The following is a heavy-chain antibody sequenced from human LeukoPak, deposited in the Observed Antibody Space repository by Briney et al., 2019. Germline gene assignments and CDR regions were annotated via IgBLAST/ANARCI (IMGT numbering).Heavy chain of an antibody. CDR2: IYYSGST. CDR1: GGSISSYY. CDR3: ARHSSSYGGYVVDY. Sequence: SETLSLTCTVSGGSISSYYWSWIRQPPGKGLEWIGYIYYSGSTNYNPSLKSRVTISVDTSKNQLSLKLSSVTAADTAVYYCARHSSSYGGYVVDYWGQGTLVTVSS. V-gene: IGHV4-59*08. D-gene: IGHD5-12*01. J-gene: IGHJ4*02.